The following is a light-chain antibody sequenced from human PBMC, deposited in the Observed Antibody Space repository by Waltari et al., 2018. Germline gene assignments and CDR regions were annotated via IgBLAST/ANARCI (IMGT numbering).Light chain of an antibody. CDR1: PTHDGRYYY. Sequence: QSALTQPRSVSVSPGQSFTISCAGTPTHDGRYYYVSWYQQHPGKAPQPMIYDVSNRPSGVPDRFSGSTSGNTASLTISGLQAEDEADYYCCSYAGSYSRVFGGGTQLTVL. CDR3: CSYAGSYSRV. V-gene: IGLV2-11*01. CDR2: DVS. J-gene: IGLJ3*02.